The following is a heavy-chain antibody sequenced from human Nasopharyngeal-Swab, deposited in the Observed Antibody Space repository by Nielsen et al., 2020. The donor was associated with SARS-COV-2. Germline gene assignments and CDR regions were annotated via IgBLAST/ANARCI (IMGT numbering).Heavy chain of an antibody. CDR2: ISHNSGT. J-gene: IGHJ5*02. V-gene: IGHV4-59*11. CDR1: DVSITSQY. CDR3: AKEGATGWFDP. Sequence: SETLSLTCTVSDVSITSQYWSWIRQPPGNGLEWIGYISHNSGTSYNPSLKSPVTMFMDTSKNQFSLRLRSVTAADTAVYYCAKEGATGWFDPWGQGTLVTVSS.